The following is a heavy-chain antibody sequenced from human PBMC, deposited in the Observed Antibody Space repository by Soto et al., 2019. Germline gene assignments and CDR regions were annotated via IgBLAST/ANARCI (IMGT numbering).Heavy chain of an antibody. CDR2: IYYSGST. J-gene: IGHJ1*01. V-gene: IGHV4-59*01. D-gene: IGHD3-22*01. CDR3: ARDLGGYPEAIYFQH. CDR1: GGSISSYY. Sequence: PSETLSLTCTVSGGSISSYYWSWIRQPPGKGLEWIGYIYYSGSTNYNPSLKSRVTISVDTSKNQFSLKLSSVTAADTAVYYCARDLGGYPEAIYFQHWGQGTLVTVSS.